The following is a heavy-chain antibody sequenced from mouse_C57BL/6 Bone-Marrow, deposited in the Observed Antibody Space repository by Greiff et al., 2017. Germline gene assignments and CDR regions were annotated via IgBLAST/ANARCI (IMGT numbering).Heavy chain of an antibody. CDR2: ISYDGSN. J-gene: IGHJ3*01. CDR3: ARDSGDLAWFAY. Sequence: EVKLMESGPGLVKPSQSLSLTCSVTGYSITSGYYWNWIRQFPGNKLEWMGYISYDGSNNYNPSLKNRISITRDTSKNQFFLKLNSVTTEDTATYYCARDSGDLAWFAYWGQGTLVTVSA. V-gene: IGHV3-6*01. CDR1: GYSITSGYY. D-gene: IGHD2-13*01.